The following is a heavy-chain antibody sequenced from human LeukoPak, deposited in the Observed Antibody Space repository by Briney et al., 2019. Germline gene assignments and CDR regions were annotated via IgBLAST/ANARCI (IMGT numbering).Heavy chain of an antibody. CDR2: ISGSGGST. CDR3: ASFGISWRSSY. J-gene: IGHJ4*02. Sequence: GGSLRLSCAASGFTFSSYAMSWVRQAPGKGLEWVSTISGSGGSTYYADSVKGRFTISRDNVNNMLYLHMNSLRAEDTAVYYCASFGISWRSSYWGQGTLVTVSS. V-gene: IGHV3-23*01. D-gene: IGHD2-21*01. CDR1: GFTFSSYA.